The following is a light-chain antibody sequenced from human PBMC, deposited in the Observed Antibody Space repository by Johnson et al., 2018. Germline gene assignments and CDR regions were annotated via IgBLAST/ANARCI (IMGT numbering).Light chain of an antibody. CDR3: GTWDSSLSAGNG. CDR1: SSNIGNNY. Sequence: QSVLTQPPSVSAAPGQKVTISCSGSSSNIGNNYVSWYQQLPGTAPKLLIYENNKRPSGIPDRFSGSKSGTSATLGITGLQTGDEADNYGGTWDSSLSAGNGFGPGTKGTGL. V-gene: IGLV1-51*02. CDR2: ENN. J-gene: IGLJ1*01.